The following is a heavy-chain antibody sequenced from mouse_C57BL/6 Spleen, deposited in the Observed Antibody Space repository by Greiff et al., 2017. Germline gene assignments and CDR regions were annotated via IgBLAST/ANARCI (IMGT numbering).Heavy chain of an antibody. CDR2: IYPGDGDT. CDR3: AIITTDGWYFDV. CDR1: GYAFSSSW. V-gene: IGHV1-82*01. Sequence: QVQLKESGPELVKPGASVKISCKASGYAFSSSWMNWVKQRPGKGLEWIGRIYPGDGDTNYNGKFKGKATLTADKSSSTAYMQLSSLTSEDSAVYFCAIITTDGWYFDVWGTGTTVTVSS. D-gene: IGHD1-1*01. J-gene: IGHJ1*03.